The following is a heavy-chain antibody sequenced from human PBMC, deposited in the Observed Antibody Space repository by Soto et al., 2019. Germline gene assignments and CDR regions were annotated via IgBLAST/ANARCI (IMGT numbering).Heavy chain of an antibody. CDR1: GFTVSSNY. Sequence: GGSLRLSCAASGFTVSSNYMSWVRQAPRKGLEWVSVIDSGGSTYYADSVKGRFTISRDNSKNTLYLQMNSLRAEDTAVYYCAKDFTGPLAFDPWGQGTLVTVSS. CDR2: IDSGGST. J-gene: IGHJ5*02. CDR3: AKDFTGPLAFDP. V-gene: IGHV3-66*01.